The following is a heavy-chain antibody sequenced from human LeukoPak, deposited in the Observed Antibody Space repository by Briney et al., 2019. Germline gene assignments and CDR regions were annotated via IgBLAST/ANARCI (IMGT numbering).Heavy chain of an antibody. D-gene: IGHD3-10*02. J-gene: IGHJ6*04. CDR1: GFTFDDYG. CDR3: AELGTTMIGGV. Sequence: GGSLRLSCAASGFTFDDYGMSWVRQAPGKGLEWVSGINWNGAKTDYADSVKGRFTISRDNAKNSLYLQMNSLRAEDTAVYYCAELGTTMIGGVWGKGTTVTISS. V-gene: IGHV3-20*04. CDR2: INWNGAKT.